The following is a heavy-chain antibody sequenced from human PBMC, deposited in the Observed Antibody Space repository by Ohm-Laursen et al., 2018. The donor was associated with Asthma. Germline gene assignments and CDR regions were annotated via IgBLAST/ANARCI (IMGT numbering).Heavy chain of an antibody. CDR1: GFTFSSYG. V-gene: IGHV3-30*18. Sequence: SLRLSCAASGFTFSSYGMHWVRQAPGKGLERGAVISYDGSNKYYADSVKGRFTISRDNSKNTLYLQMNSLRAEDTAVYYCAKDPYYYDSSGYCDYWGQGTLVTVSS. D-gene: IGHD3-22*01. CDR2: ISYDGSNK. J-gene: IGHJ4*02. CDR3: AKDPYYYDSSGYCDY.